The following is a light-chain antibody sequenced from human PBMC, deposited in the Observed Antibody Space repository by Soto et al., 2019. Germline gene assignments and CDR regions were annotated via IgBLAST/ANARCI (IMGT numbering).Light chain of an antibody. J-gene: IGLJ1*01. CDR1: SSDVGNYKY. CDR2: EVS. V-gene: IGLV2-14*01. CDR3: FSYTSSGTDV. Sequence: QPVLAQPASVSGSPGQSITISCTGTSSDVGNYKYVSWYQQHPGKAPNLMIYEVSNRPSRVSNRFSGSKSGNTASLTISGLQAEDEADYYCFSYTSSGTDVCGTGTKVTV.